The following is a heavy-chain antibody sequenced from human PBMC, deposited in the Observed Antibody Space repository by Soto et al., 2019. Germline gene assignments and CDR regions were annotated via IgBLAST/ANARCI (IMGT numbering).Heavy chain of an antibody. CDR2: IYYTGST. J-gene: IGHJ4*02. Sequence: SETLSLTCTVSGVSISSYYWSWIRQPPGKGLEWIGHIYYTGSTNYNPSLKSRVTISVDTSKKQFSLKLSSVTAADTAVYYCARSGYSYGPNPLLYWGQGTLVTVSS. V-gene: IGHV4-59*12. CDR1: GVSISSYY. D-gene: IGHD5-18*01. CDR3: ARSGYSYGPNPLLY.